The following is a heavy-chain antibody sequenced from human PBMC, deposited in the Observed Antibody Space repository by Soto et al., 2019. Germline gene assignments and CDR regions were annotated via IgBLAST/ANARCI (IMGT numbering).Heavy chain of an antibody. V-gene: IGHV4-34*01. J-gene: IGHJ5*02. Sequence: SETLSLTCAVYGGSFSGYYWSWIRQPPGKGLEWIGEINHSGNTNYNPSLKSRVTISVDTSKNQFSLKLTSVTAADTAVYYCARHRGYCSSTSCFPWFDPWGQGTQVTVSS. CDR3: ARHRGYCSSTSCFPWFDP. D-gene: IGHD2-2*01. CDR2: INHSGNT. CDR1: GGSFSGYY.